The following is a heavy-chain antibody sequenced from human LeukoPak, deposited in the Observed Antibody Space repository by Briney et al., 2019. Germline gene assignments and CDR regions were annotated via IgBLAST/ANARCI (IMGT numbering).Heavy chain of an antibody. CDR1: GFTFKSYW. Sequence: PGGSLRLSCAASGFTFKSYWMHWARQAPGKGLVWVSRINSDGSSASYADFVKGRFTISRDNAKNTLYLQMNSLRAEDTAVYYCARGYGEQDYWGQGTLVTVSS. CDR3: ARGYGEQDY. J-gene: IGHJ4*02. D-gene: IGHD5-12*01. V-gene: IGHV3-74*01. CDR2: INSDGSSA.